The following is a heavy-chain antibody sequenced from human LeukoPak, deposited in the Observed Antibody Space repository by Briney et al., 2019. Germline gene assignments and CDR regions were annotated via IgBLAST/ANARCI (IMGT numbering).Heavy chain of an antibody. CDR3: ARLIFMVRGVDY. CDR2: IYYSGTT. Sequence: SETLSLTCTVSGGSVNSNTYYWGWIRQPPGKGLEWIGSIYYSGTTYYNPSLKSRLTISIDTSKNQFSLKLSSMTAADTAVYYCARLIFMVRGVDYWGQGTLVTVSS. CDR1: GGSVNSNTYY. V-gene: IGHV4-39*07. D-gene: IGHD3-10*01. J-gene: IGHJ4*02.